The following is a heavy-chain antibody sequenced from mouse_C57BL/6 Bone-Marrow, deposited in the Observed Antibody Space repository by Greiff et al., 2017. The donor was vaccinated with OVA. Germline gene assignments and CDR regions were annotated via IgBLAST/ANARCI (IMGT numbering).Heavy chain of an antibody. Sequence: VQLQQPGAELVRPGSSVKLSCKASGYTFTSYWMHWVKQRPIQGLEWIGNIDPSDSETHYNQKFKDKATLTVDKSSSTAYMQLSSLTSEDSAVYYGARLDYDYDLLFAYWGQGTLVTVSA. CDR2: IDPSDSET. CDR1: GYTFTSYW. CDR3: ARLDYDYDLLFAY. V-gene: IGHV1-52*01. D-gene: IGHD2-4*01. J-gene: IGHJ3*01.